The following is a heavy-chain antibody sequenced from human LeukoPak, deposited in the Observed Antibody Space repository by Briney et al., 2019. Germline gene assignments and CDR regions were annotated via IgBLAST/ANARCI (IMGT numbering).Heavy chain of an antibody. V-gene: IGHV3-48*03. CDR3: ARDRVAPAASRYYYYYGMDV. D-gene: IGHD2-2*01. Sequence: GGSLRLSCAASGFTFSSYEVNWVRQAPGKGLEWVSYISCSGSTIYYADSAKGRFPITKENAKNSLYLQMKSLRAEDTAVYYCARDRVAPAASRYYYYYGMDVWGKGPTVTVSS. CDR2: ISCSGSTI. J-gene: IGHJ6*04. CDR1: GFTFSSYE.